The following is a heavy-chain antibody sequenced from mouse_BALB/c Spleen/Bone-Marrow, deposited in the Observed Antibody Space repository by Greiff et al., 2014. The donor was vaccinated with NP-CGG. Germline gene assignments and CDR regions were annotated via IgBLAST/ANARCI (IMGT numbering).Heavy chain of an antibody. D-gene: IGHD4-1*01. CDR3: ARGDWDGDYAMDY. Sequence: QVRLQQSGPELVKPGASVRISCKASGYTFTSYYIHWVKQRPGQGLEWIGWIYPGNVNTKYNEKFKGKATLTADKSSSTAYMQLSSLTSEDSAVYFCARGDWDGDYAMDYWGQGTSVTVSS. CDR1: GYTFTSYY. CDR2: IYPGNVNT. V-gene: IGHV1S56*01. J-gene: IGHJ4*01.